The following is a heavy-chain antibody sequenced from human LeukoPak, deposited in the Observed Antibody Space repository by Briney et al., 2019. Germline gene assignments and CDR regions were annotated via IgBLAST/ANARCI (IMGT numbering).Heavy chain of an antibody. Sequence: PGGSPRLSCAASGFTFSSYEMNWVRQAPGKGLEWVSYISSSGTTIYYADSVKGRFTISRDNAKNSLYLQMNNLRAEDTAVYYCARLFRGVVVIPADYWGQGTLVTVSS. CDR1: GFTFSSYE. CDR2: ISSSGTTI. J-gene: IGHJ4*02. CDR3: ARLFRGVVVIPADY. V-gene: IGHV3-48*03. D-gene: IGHD2-2*01.